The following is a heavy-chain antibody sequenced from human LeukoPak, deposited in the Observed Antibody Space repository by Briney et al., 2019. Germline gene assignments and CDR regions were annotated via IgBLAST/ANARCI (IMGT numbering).Heavy chain of an antibody. CDR1: GGSFSGYY. Sequence: SETLSLTCAVYGGSFSGYYWSWVRQPPGEGLEWIGEINHSGSTNYNPSLKSRVTISVDTSKNQFSLKLSSVIAADTAVYYCAEAYCGGDCYSGYDAFDIWGQGTMVTVSS. CDR2: INHSGST. D-gene: IGHD2-21*02. CDR3: AEAYCGGDCYSGYDAFDI. V-gene: IGHV4-34*01. J-gene: IGHJ3*02.